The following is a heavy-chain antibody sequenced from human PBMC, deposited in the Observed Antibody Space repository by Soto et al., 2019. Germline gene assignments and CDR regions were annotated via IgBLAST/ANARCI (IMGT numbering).Heavy chain of an antibody. CDR1: AFTFDYYW. V-gene: IGHV3-74*01. Sequence: EVQLVESGGGLVQPGESLRLSCAASAFTFDYYWMHWVRQAPGKGLVWVSRIHSDGSSTTYADSVRGRFTISRDNAKNTLYLQMNSLKAEDTAVYDCARGDRGAFDLWGQGTEVTVSS. CDR2: IHSDGSST. CDR3: ARGDRGAFDL. D-gene: IGHD1-26*01. J-gene: IGHJ3*01.